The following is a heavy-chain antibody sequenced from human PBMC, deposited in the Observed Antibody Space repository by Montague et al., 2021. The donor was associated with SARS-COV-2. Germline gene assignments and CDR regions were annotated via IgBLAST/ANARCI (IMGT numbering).Heavy chain of an antibody. J-gene: IGHJ6*02. CDR3: ARGEWVYGSGTHDSATNFVYKGVDV. CDR1: GGSIAYYF. V-gene: IGHV4-59*01. D-gene: IGHD3-10*01. CDR2: IYFSGRT. Sequence: SETLSLTCTVSGGSIAYYFWTWIRQPPGERMQWIGYIYFSGRTMYNPALKSRLTISLDRPKNQFSLNLRSVTAADTAIYYCARGEWVYGSGTHDSATNFVYKGVDVWGPGTTVTVSS.